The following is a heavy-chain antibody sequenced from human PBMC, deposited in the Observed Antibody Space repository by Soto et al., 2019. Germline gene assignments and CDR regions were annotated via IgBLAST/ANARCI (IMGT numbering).Heavy chain of an antibody. V-gene: IGHV3-11*01. CDR1: GFIFSNYY. CDR2: ISSSGSTT. J-gene: IGHJ6*02. Sequence: QVQLVESGGGLVKSGGSLRLSCAASGFIFSNYYLTWIRQAPGRGLEWISYISSSGSTTDYADSVKGRFTISRDNSKNSLYLQMDFLRAEDTAVYYCSKGVAGAGYDYGLDVWGQGTTVSVSS. D-gene: IGHD6-19*01. CDR3: SKGVAGAGYDYGLDV.